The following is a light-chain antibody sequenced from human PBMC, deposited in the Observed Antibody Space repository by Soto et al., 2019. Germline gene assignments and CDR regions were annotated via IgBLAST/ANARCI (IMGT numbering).Light chain of an antibody. CDR1: SSDVGGYNY. CDR2: EDS. V-gene: IGLV2-14*01. CDR3: SSYINSSTLV. Sequence: QSALTQPASVSGSPGQSITISCTGTSSDVGGYNYVSWYQQHPDKAPKLMIYEDSNRPSGVSNRISGSKSGNTASLTISGLQAEDEADYSCSSYINSSTLVFGGGTQLTVL. J-gene: IGLJ3*02.